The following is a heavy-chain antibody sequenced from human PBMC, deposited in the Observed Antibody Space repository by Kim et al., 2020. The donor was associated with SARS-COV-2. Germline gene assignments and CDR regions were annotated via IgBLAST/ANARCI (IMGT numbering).Heavy chain of an antibody. D-gene: IGHD1-26*01. J-gene: IGHJ6*02. CDR3: ARGLLRAHYYYDGMDV. V-gene: IGHV5-10-1*01. CDR1: GYSFTSYW. Sequence: GESLKISCKGSGYSFTSYWISWVRQMPGKGLEWMGSIDPSDSYTNYSPSCQGHVTISADKSINTAYLQGGSLKASDTAMYYCARGLLRAHYYYDGMDVWGQGTTVTVSS. CDR2: IDPSDSYT.